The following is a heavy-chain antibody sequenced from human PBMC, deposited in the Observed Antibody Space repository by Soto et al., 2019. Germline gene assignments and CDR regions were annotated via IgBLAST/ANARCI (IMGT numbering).Heavy chain of an antibody. CDR3: ARPNRYYSSGWYSPRAWFDP. J-gene: IGHJ5*02. D-gene: IGHD6-19*01. V-gene: IGHV4-34*01. CDR2: INHSGST. Sequence: SETLSLTCAVYGGSFSGDYWSWIRQPPGKGLEWIGEINHSGSTNYNPSLKSRVTISVDTSKNQFSLKLSSVTAADTAVYYCARPNRYYSSGWYSPRAWFDPWGQGTLVTVSS. CDR1: GGSFSGDY.